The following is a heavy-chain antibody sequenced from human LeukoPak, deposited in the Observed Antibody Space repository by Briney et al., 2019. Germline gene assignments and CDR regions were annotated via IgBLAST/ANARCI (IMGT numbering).Heavy chain of an antibody. Sequence: SETLSLTCTVSGGSISSYYWSWIRQPAGKGLEWIGRFDTSGSTNYNPSLKSRVTMSVDTSKNQFSLKLSSVTAADTAVYYCARVRRIGASLGWFDPWGQGTLVTVSS. V-gene: IGHV4-4*07. D-gene: IGHD5-12*01. CDR1: GGSISSYY. CDR2: FDTSGST. J-gene: IGHJ5*02. CDR3: ARVRRIGASLGWFDP.